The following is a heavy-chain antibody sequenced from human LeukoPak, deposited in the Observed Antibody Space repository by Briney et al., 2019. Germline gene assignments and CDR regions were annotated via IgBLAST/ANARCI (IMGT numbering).Heavy chain of an antibody. J-gene: IGHJ6*02. CDR3: ARDQGSDYYGMDV. CDR2: IIPILGIA. V-gene: IGHV1-69*04. CDR1: GGTFSSYA. Sequence: SVKVSCKASGGTFSSYAISWVRQAPRQGLEWMGRIIPILGIANYAQKFQGRVTITADKSTSTAYMELSSLRSEDTAVYYCARDQGSDYYGMDVWGQGTTVTVSS.